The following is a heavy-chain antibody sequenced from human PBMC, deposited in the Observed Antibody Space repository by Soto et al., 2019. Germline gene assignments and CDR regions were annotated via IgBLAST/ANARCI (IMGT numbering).Heavy chain of an antibody. CDR2: IYYSGST. Sequence: QLQLQESGPGLVKPSETLSLTCTVSGGSISSSSYYWGWIRQPPGKGLEWIGSIYYSGSTYYNPSLKSRVTISVDTSKNQFSLKLSSVTAADTAVYYCAKTGIYCSSTSCYQGWFDPWGQGTLVTVSS. D-gene: IGHD2-2*01. V-gene: IGHV4-39*01. CDR3: AKTGIYCSSTSCYQGWFDP. J-gene: IGHJ5*02. CDR1: GGSISSSSYY.